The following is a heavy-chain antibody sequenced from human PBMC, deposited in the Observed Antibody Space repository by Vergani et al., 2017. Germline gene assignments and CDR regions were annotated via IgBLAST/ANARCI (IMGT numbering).Heavy chain of an antibody. CDR2: IYHSGST. CDR1: GYFISSGYY. CDR3: ARGETRTDWLDP. D-gene: IGHD3/OR15-3a*01. V-gene: IGHV4-38-2*01. Sequence: QVQLQESGPGLVKPSETLSLTCAVSGYFISSGYYWGWIRQPPWKGLEWIGSIYHSGSTYYNPSLKSRVTISVDTSKNQFSLKVHSVTAADTAVYYCARGETRTDWLDPWGQGTQVIVSS. J-gene: IGHJ5*02.